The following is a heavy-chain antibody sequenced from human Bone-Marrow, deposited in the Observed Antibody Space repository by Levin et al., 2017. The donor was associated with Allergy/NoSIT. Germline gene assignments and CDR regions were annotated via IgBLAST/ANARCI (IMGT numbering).Heavy chain of an antibody. CDR1: GGTFSTYA. CDR3: ARDRKRRGLDY. Sequence: SVKVSCKASGGTFSTYAISWVRQAPGQGLEWMGGIILMFGRTNYAQKFQGRVTITADESTSTAYMELSSLRFEDTAVYYCARDRKRRGLDYWGQGTLVTVSS. V-gene: IGHV1-69*13. D-gene: IGHD1-14*01. CDR2: IILMFGRT. J-gene: IGHJ4*02.